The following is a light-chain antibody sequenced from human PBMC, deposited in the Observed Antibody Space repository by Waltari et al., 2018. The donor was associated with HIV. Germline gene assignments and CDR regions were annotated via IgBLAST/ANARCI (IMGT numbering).Light chain of an antibody. CDR1: QSISSY. CDR2: AAS. CDR3: QQSYRTPAT. V-gene: IGKV1-39*01. J-gene: IGKJ3*01. Sequence: DIQMTQSPSSLSASVGDRVTITCRASQSISSYLSWYQQRPGKAPKLLIYAASSLQSGVPSRFSGSGSGTDFTLTISSLQPEDFATYYCQQSYRTPATFGPGTKVDIK.